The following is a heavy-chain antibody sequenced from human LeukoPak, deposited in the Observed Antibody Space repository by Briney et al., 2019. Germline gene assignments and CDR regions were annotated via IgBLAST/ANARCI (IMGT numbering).Heavy chain of an antibody. CDR2: IGHDGNNE. Sequence: GGSLRLSCSASGFTFSNYGIRWVRQAPGKGLEWVTFIGHDGNNEQYAASVKGRFAISRDQSQTTVYLQMNSLRAEDTALYYCAKDRSYDFDYWGQGTLVTVSS. D-gene: IGHD3-10*01. CDR1: GFTFSNYG. J-gene: IGHJ4*02. CDR3: AKDRSYDFDY. V-gene: IGHV3-30*02.